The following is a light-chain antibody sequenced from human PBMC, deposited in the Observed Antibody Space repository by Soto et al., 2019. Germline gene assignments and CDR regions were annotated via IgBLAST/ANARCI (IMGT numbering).Light chain of an antibody. V-gene: IGLV2-8*01. CDR3: SSYAGTDNFYF. Sequence: QSALTRPPSASGSPGQSVTISCTGTSSDVGGYNYVSWYQQHPGKAPKLMIYEVSRRPSGVPDRFSGSRSANTASLSVSGLQAEDEVDYYCSSYAGTDNFYFFGTGTKVTVL. J-gene: IGLJ1*01. CDR2: EVS. CDR1: SSDVGGYNY.